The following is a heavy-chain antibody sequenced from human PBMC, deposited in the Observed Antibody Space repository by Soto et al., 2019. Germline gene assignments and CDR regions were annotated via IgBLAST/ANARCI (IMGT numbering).Heavy chain of an antibody. Sequence: QLQLQESCSALVKPSQTLSLTCAVSGGSISSGGYSWSWIRQPPGKGLEWIGYIYHSGSTYYNPSLKSRVTISVDRSKNQFSLKLSYVTAADTAVYSCARGPDYAPYDYWGQGTLVTVSS. CDR2: IYHSGST. D-gene: IGHD2-2*01. CDR1: GGSISSGGYS. J-gene: IGHJ4*02. V-gene: IGHV4-30-2*01. CDR3: ARGPDYAPYDY.